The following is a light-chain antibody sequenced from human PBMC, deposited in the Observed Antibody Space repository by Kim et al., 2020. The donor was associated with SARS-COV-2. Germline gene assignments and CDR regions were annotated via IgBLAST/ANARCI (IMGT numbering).Light chain of an antibody. V-gene: IGLV2-14*03. J-gene: IGLJ3*02. Sequence: PGQSITISCTETSSDVGGYDSVSWYQQYPGKAPKLIIYDVTYRPWGVSHRFSGSKSGNTASLTISELQAEDEADYYCSSSTSRATVFGGGTQLTVL. CDR2: DVT. CDR1: SSDVGGYDS. CDR3: SSSTSRATV.